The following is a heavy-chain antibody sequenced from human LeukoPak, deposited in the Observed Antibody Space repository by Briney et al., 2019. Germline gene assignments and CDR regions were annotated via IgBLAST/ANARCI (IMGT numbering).Heavy chain of an antibody. CDR2: ISSSGGST. CDR1: AFTLSSYA. V-gene: IGHV3-23*01. Sequence: PGGSLRLSCAAPAFTLSSYAMSWVRQAPGKGLEWVAGISSSGGSTNYADSAKGRFTISRDNSMNTLYLHMNSLTVEDTAMYYCVNLFSSNFWGQGTQVTVSS. J-gene: IGHJ4*02. CDR3: VNLFSSNF. D-gene: IGHD2-2*01.